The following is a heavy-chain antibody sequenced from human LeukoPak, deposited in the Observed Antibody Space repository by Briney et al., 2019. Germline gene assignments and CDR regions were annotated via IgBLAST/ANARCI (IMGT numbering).Heavy chain of an antibody. CDR3: ARGPGGYYYYYYMDV. D-gene: IGHD2-15*01. J-gene: IGHJ6*03. CDR2: IYYSGST. V-gene: IGHV4-59*01. Sequence: PSETLSLTCTVSGGSISSYYWSWIRQPPGKGLEWIGYIYYSGSTNYNPSLKSRVTISVDTSKNQFSLKLSSVTAADTAVYYCARGPGGYYYYYYMDVWGIGTTVTISS. CDR1: GGSISSYY.